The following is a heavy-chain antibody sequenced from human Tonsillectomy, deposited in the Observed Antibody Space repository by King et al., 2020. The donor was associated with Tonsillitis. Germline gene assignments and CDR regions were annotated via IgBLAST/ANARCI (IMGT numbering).Heavy chain of an antibody. CDR2: IDPSDSYT. J-gene: IGHJ4*02. CDR1: GYSFTSYW. CDR3: ARRNNDILTGYHTHFDY. Sequence: VQLVQSGAEVKKPGESLRISCKGSGYSFTSYWISWVRQMPGKGLEWMGRIDPSDSYTNYSPSFQGHVTISADKSISTAYLQWSSLKASDTAMYYCARRNNDILTGYHTHFDYWGQGTLVTVSS. V-gene: IGHV5-10-1*01. D-gene: IGHD3-9*01.